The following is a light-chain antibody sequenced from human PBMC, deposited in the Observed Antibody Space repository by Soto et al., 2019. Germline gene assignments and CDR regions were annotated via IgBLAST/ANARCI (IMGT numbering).Light chain of an antibody. CDR2: EVS. J-gene: IGLJ2*01. CDR3: SSYAGSNNLV. Sequence: QSVLTQPPSASGSPGQSVTISCTGTSSDVGGYNYVSWYQQHPGKAPKLMIYEVSKRPSGVPDRFCGSKSGNTASLTVSGLQAEDEADYYCSSYAGSNNLVFGGGTKLTVL. CDR1: SSDVGGYNY. V-gene: IGLV2-8*01.